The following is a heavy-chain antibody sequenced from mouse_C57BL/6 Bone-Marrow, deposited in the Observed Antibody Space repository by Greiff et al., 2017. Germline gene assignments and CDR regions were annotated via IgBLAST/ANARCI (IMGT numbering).Heavy chain of an antibody. CDR2: IWRGGST. CDR3: ASNSWFAY. V-gene: IGHV2-5*01. D-gene: IGHD2-5*01. J-gene: IGHJ3*01. CDR1: GFSLTSYG. Sequence: VQLQESGPGLVQPSQSLSITCTVSGFSLTSYGVHWVRQSPGKGLEWLGVIWRGGSTDYNAAFMSRLRITKDNSKSQVFFKMNSLQADDTAIYYCASNSWFAYWGQGTLVTVSA.